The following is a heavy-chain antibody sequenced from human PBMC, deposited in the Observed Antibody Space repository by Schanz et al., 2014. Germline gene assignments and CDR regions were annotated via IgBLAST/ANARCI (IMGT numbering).Heavy chain of an antibody. J-gene: IGHJ4*02. Sequence: VHLVESGGGLVKPGGSLRLSCATSGFTFNSYGMHWVRQAPGKGLEWVAFIWYDGSNKYYADSVKGRFTISRDNSKNTLYVQMNSLRAEDTAVYYCAKSMYSTSWAFDFWGQGAQVTVSS. D-gene: IGHD2-2*01. V-gene: IGHV3-30*02. CDR1: GFTFNSYG. CDR3: AKSMYSTSWAFDF. CDR2: IWYDGSNK.